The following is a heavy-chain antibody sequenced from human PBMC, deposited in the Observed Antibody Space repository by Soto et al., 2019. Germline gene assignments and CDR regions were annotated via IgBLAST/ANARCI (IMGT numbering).Heavy chain of an antibody. V-gene: IGHV3-9*01. CDR1: GFTFDDYA. Sequence: EVQLVESGGGLVQPGRSLRLSCAASGFTFDDYAMHWVRQAPGKGLEWVSGISWNSGRIGYADSVKGRFTISRDNAKNSLYLQMNSLGAEDTALYYCAKSGGWWSYRYASDAFDIWGQGTMVTVSS. CDR3: AKSGGWWSYRYASDAFDI. D-gene: IGHD3-16*02. CDR2: ISWNSGRI. J-gene: IGHJ3*02.